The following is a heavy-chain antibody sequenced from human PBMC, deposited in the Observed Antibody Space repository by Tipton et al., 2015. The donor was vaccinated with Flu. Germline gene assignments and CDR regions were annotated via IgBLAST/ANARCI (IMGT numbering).Heavy chain of an antibody. D-gene: IGHD3-3*01. V-gene: IGHV4-59*12. CDR2: IYYSGST. CDR3: ARDTIFGVAH. Sequence: TLSLTCTVSGGSIRGYYWNWIRQFPGKGLEWIGSIYYSGSTYYNPSLKSRVTISVDTSKNQFSLKLSSVTAADTAVYYCARDTIFGVAHWGQGTLVTVSS. J-gene: IGHJ4*02. CDR1: GGSIRGYY.